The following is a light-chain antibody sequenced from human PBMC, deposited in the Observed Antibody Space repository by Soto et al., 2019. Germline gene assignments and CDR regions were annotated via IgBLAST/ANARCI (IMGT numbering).Light chain of an antibody. Sequence: QPVLTQPRSVSGSPGQSVTISCTGTSSDVGGYNYVSWYQQHPGKAPKLVIYDVSKWPSGVPDRFSGSKSGNTASLTISGLQAEDEADYYCCSYAGSSLCVFGGGTKLTAL. CDR1: SSDVGGYNY. V-gene: IGLV2-11*01. CDR2: DVS. CDR3: CSYAGSSLCV. J-gene: IGLJ3*02.